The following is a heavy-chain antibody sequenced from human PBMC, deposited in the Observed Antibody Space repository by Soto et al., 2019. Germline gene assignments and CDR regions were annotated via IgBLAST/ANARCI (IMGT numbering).Heavy chain of an antibody. D-gene: IGHD3-3*01. Sequence: EVQLLESGGGLVQPGGSLRLSCAASGFTFSSYAVSWVRQAPGKGLEWVSSISGSGGSTDYAVSVKGRFTISRDNSKNTLYLQMNSLRADDTAVYYCAKEDLERDYFDYWGQGTLVTVSS. CDR3: AKEDLERDYFDY. J-gene: IGHJ4*02. CDR2: ISGSGGST. V-gene: IGHV3-23*01. CDR1: GFTFSSYA.